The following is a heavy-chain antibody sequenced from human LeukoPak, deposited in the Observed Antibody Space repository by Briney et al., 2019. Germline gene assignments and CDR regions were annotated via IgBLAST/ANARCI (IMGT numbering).Heavy chain of an antibody. CDR3: AKGPQLYSGYHPDY. V-gene: IGHV3-23*01. D-gene: IGHD5-12*01. Sequence: GGSLRLSCAASGFTFSSAAMTWVRQAPRKGLEWVSTITGSDDATYYADSVKGRFTISRDFSRNTVGLQMNSLRTEDTAIYYCAKGPQLYSGYHPDYWGQGTLVTVSS. CDR1: GFTFSSAA. CDR2: ITGSDDAT. J-gene: IGHJ4*02.